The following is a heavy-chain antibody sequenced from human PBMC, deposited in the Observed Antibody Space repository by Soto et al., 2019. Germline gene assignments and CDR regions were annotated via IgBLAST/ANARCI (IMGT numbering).Heavy chain of an antibody. CDR2: ISGSGGST. V-gene: IGHV3-23*01. J-gene: IGHJ2*01. D-gene: IGHD6-13*01. CDR1: GFTFSSYA. Sequence: PGGSLRLSCAASGFTFSSYAMSWVRQSPGKGLEWVSAISGSGGSTYYADSVKGRFTISRDNSKNTLYLQMNSLRAEDTDVYYCAKLPALYSSSWDWYFDLWGRGTLVTVSS. CDR3: AKLPALYSSSWDWYFDL.